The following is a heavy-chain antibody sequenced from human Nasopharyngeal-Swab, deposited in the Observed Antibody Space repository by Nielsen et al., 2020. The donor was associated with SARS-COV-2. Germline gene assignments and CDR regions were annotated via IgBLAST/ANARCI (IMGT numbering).Heavy chain of an antibody. CDR2: ISTYSGKT. CDR1: SSPFPIYG. Sequence: ASFTFSFPSSSSPFPIYGFTWVRQAPGQGLEWMGWISTYSGKTKNAQKFRDRVTLTTDTSSNTAYMELRSLESDDAAVYYCARASFDYWGQGTLVTVSS. V-gene: IGHV1-18*01. CDR3: ARASFDY. J-gene: IGHJ4*02.